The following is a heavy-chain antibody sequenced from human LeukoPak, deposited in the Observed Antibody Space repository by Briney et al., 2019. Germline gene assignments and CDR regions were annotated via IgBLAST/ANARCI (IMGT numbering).Heavy chain of an antibody. CDR2: FDPEDGET. J-gene: IGHJ4*02. CDR3: ATASTIFGVFDY. Sequence: ASVKVSCKVSGYTLTELSMHWVRQAPGKGIEWMGGFDPEDGETIYAQKFQGRVTMTEDTSTDTAYMVLSGLRSEDTAVYYCATASTIFGVFDYWGQGTLVTVSS. CDR1: GYTLTELS. D-gene: IGHD3-3*01. V-gene: IGHV1-24*01.